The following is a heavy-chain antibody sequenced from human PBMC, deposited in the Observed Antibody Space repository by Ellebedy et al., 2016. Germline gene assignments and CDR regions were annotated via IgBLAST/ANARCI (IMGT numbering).Heavy chain of an antibody. CDR2: IYYSGST. D-gene: IGHD3-10*01. V-gene: IGHV4-30-4*01. Sequence: SETLSLXCTVSGVSMTWSDYYWSWIRQPPGEGLEWIGYIYYSGSTHYNPSLKSRVTISLDASKNQFSLGLSSVTAADTAVYHCARVRRWSGELYYGMDVWGQGTTVTVSS. CDR1: GVSMTWSDYY. CDR3: ARVRRWSGELYYGMDV. J-gene: IGHJ6*02.